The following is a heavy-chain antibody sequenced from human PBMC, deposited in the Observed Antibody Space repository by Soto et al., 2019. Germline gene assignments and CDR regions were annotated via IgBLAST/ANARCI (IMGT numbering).Heavy chain of an antibody. J-gene: IGHJ6*02. CDR2: ISSSGSTI. V-gene: IGHV3-48*03. Sequence: QPGGSLRLSCAASGFTFSSYEMNWVRQAPGKGLEWVSYISSSGSTIYYADSVKGRFTISRDNAKNSLYLQMNSLRAEDTAVYYCARERGSSGYYLEYYYYGMDVWGQGTTVTVSS. CDR1: GFTFSSYE. D-gene: IGHD3-22*01. CDR3: ARERGSSGYYLEYYYYGMDV.